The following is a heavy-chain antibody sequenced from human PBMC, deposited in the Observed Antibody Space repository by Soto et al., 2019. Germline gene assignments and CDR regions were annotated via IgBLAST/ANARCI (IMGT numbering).Heavy chain of an antibody. D-gene: IGHD3-3*01. CDR3: TTGRGGDFWSGYPYYFDY. V-gene: IGHV3-15*01. J-gene: IGHJ4*02. Sequence: EVQLVESGGGLVKPGGSLRLSCAASGFTFSNAWMSWVRQAPGKGLEWVGRIKSKTDGGTTEYAAPVKGRFTISRDDSKTRLYLQMNRLKTKDTDVYYWTTGRGGDFWSGYPYYFDYWGEGTLVTVSS. CDR1: GFTFSNAW. CDR2: IKSKTDGGTT.